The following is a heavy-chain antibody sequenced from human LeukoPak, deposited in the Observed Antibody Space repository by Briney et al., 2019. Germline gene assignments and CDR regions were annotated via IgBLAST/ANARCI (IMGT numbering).Heavy chain of an antibody. V-gene: IGHV6-1*01. CDR3: ARERITMVRGVIITNWFDP. Sequence: SQTLSLTCAISGDSVSSNSAAWNWITQSPSRGLEWLGRTYYRSKWYNDYAVSVKSRITINPDTSKNQFSLQLNSVTPEDTAVYYCARERITMVRGVIITNWFDPWGQGTLVTVSS. CDR1: GDSVSSNSAA. D-gene: IGHD3-10*01. CDR2: TYYRSKWYN. J-gene: IGHJ5*02.